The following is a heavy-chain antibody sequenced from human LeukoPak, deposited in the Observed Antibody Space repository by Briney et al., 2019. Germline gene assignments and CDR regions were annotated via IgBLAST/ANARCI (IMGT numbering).Heavy chain of an antibody. V-gene: IGHV1-69*13. Sequence: ASVKVSCKASGGAFNSYAISWVRQAPGQGLEWMGGIIPIFGTAYYAENSQGRVTITANESTSTVYMELSSLRSEDTAVYYCARDSTMVTPYSYFALWGRGTLVTVSS. CDR2: IIPIFGTA. CDR3: ARDSTMVTPYSYFAL. D-gene: IGHD5/OR15-5a*01. CDR1: GGAFNSYA. J-gene: IGHJ2*01.